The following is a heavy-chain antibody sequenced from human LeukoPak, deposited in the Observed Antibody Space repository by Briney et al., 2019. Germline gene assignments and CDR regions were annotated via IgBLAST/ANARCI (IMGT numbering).Heavy chain of an antibody. J-gene: IGHJ4*02. CDR1: GFTFSTYS. CDR3: VRGGLYHYSGTSGDY. D-gene: IGHD1-26*01. V-gene: IGHV3-48*04. CDR2: ISFHSQTI. Sequence: GGSLRLSCTASGFTFSTYSMNWVRQAPGKGLECVSYISFHSQTIYYADSVKGRFTISRDNAESSLYLQLSSLGAEDTAVYYCVRGGLYHYSGTSGDYWGQGTLVTVSS.